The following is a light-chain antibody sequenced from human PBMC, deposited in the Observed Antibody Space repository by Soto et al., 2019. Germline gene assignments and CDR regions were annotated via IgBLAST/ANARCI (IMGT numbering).Light chain of an antibody. V-gene: IGKV1-6*01. CDR1: QGIRND. CDR3: LQDYNYPRT. J-gene: IGKJ1*01. Sequence: AVQMTQSPSSLSASVGDRVTITCRASQGIRNDLGWYQQKPGKAPKLLIYAASSLQSGVPSRFSGSGSGTDFTLTINSLQPEDFATYYCLQDYNYPRTFGQGTKVEIK. CDR2: AAS.